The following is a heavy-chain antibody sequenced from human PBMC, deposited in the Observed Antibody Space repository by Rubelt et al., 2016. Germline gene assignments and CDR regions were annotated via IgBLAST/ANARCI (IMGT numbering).Heavy chain of an antibody. CDR2: ITISGGST. J-gene: IGHJ4*02. V-gene: IGHV3-23*01. D-gene: IGHD5-12*01. CDR3: AKSGVIVATTHFDY. Sequence: GGSLRLSCAASGFTFSNYAMSWVRQAPGKGLEWVSTITISGGSTDYADSVKGRFTISRANSKNTLYLQMNSLRAEDTAVYYCAKSGVIVATTHFDYWGQGTLVTVAS. CDR1: GFTFSNYA.